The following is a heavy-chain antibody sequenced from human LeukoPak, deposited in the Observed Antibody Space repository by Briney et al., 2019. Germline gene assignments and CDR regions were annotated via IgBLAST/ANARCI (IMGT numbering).Heavy chain of an antibody. Sequence: SETLSLTCTVSGGSISSYYWSWIRQPPGKGLEWIGYIYYSGSTNYNPSPKSRVTISVDTSKNQFSLKLSSVTAADTAVYYCARGGGYCSGGSCQNWFDPWGQGTLVTVSS. D-gene: IGHD2-15*01. V-gene: IGHV4-59*08. CDR2: IYYSGST. J-gene: IGHJ5*02. CDR1: GGSISSYY. CDR3: ARGGGYCSGGSCQNWFDP.